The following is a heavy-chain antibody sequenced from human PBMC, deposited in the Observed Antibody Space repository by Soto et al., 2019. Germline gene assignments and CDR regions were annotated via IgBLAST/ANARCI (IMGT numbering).Heavy chain of an antibody. Sequence: QVQLQESGPGLVKPSETLSLTCTVSGGSIHNHYWSWIRQPPGKGLEWLGYVYYNGITKYNPSLKSRVTMSADTPKNQLSLSLTSLTAADTAIYYCTRANWYSEYWGQGTLVTVSS. CDR1: GGSIHNHY. CDR3: TRANWYSEY. J-gene: IGHJ4*02. D-gene: IGHD7-27*01. V-gene: IGHV4-59*11. CDR2: VYYNGIT.